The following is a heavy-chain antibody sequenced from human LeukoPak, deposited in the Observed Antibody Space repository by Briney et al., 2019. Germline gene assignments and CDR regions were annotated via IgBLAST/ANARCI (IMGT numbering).Heavy chain of an antibody. D-gene: IGHD3-10*01. J-gene: IGHJ4*02. CDR1: GFTFSSYA. CDR2: ISYDGSNK. V-gene: IGHV3-30*04. CDR3: ARGLQYYGSGRQVDY. Sequence: AGSLRLSCAASGFTFSSYAMHWVRQAPGKGLEWVAAISYDGSNKYYAESVKGRFTISRDNSKNTLYLQMNSLRAEDTAVYYCARGLQYYGSGRQVDYWGQGTLVTVFS.